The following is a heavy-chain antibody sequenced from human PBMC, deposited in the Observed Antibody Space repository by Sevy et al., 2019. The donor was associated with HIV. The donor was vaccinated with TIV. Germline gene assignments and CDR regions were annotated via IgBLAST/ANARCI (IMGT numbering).Heavy chain of an antibody. CDR3: AKSPPLDSAGTLGLIDY. D-gene: IGHD6-13*01. CDR2: ISYDGSNK. V-gene: IGHV3-30*18. CDR1: GFTFSSYG. J-gene: IGHJ4*02. Sequence: GGSLRLSCAASGFTFSSYGMHWVRQAPGKGLEWVAVISYDGSNKYYADSVKGRFTISRDNSKNTLYLQMNSLRAEDTAVYYCAKSPPLDSAGTLGLIDYWGRGTLVTVSS.